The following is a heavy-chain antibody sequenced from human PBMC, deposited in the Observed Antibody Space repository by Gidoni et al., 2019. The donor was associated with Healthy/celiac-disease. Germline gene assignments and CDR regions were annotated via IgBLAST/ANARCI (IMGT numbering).Heavy chain of an antibody. CDR1: GGSIRSSSYY. V-gene: IGHV4-39*01. D-gene: IGHD3-10*01. CDR2: IYYSGST. CDR3: ARHILWFGELVNYMDV. J-gene: IGHJ6*03. Sequence: QLQLQESGPGLVKPSETLSLTCTVSGGSIRSSSYYWGWIRPPPGKGLEWIGSIYYSGSTYYNPSLKSRVTISVDTSKNQFSLKLSSVTAADTAVYYCARHILWFGELVNYMDVWGKGTTVTVSS.